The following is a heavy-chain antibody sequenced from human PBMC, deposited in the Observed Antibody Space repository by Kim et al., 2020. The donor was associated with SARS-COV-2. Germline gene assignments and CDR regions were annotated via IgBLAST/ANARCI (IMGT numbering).Heavy chain of an antibody. CDR1: GYPFSSFA. V-gene: IGHV1-18*01. J-gene: IGHJ5*02. Sequence: ASVKVSCKTSGYPFSSFAITWVRQAPGQGLEWMGWISGFNSNANYTEKFQGRLTLTADITTSTAYMDLRSLRSDDTAVYYCARSMFDYSWGTALKKEVSWGQRALHTDAS. CDR3: ARSMFDYSWGTALKKEVS. CDR2: ISGFNSNA. D-gene: IGHD3-16*01.